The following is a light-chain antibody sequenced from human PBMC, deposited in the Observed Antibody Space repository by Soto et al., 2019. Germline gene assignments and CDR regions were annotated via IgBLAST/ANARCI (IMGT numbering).Light chain of an antibody. CDR2: GAS. J-gene: IGKJ1*01. V-gene: IGKV3-15*01. CDR1: QNVSSN. CDR3: QQYNYWPRT. Sequence: IVMTQNPAALSMSPGERATLSCRASQNVSSNLAWYQQKPGQAPRLLIYGASTRATGFPARFSGSGSGTEFTLTISSLQSEDFAVYYCQQYNYWPRTFGQGTKV.